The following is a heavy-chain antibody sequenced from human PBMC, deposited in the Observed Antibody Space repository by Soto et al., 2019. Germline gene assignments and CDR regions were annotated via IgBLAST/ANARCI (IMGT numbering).Heavy chain of an antibody. J-gene: IGHJ6*02. CDR1: GFTFSSYG. V-gene: IGHV3-30*18. D-gene: IGHD1-26*01. CDR2: ISYDGSNK. Sequence: QVQLVESGGGVVQPGRSLRLSCAASGFTFSSYGMHWVHQAPGKGLEWVAVISYDGSNKYYADSVKGRFTISTDNSKNTLYLLMNSLRAEDTAVYYCAKGGSYLVYYYGMDVWGRGSTVTVSS. CDR3: AKGGSYLVYYYGMDV.